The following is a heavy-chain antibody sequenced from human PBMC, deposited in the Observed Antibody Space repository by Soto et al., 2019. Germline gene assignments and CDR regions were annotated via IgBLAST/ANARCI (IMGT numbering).Heavy chain of an antibody. CDR3: VRGTRDCSTTSCYTPQGSFYYGMDV. V-gene: IGHV1-69*12. Sequence: GPVGEAGAGGGKPGSSVKVSRKASGSLFMEEGNNWGGPGPGPGAGGKGGDNPLVGKPNYAQKFRDRVTIKADEATSTAYMDLSSLRSDDTAIYYCVRGTRDCSTTSCYTPQGSFYYGMDVWGQGTTVSVSS. J-gene: IGHJ6*02. CDR2: DNPLVGKP. CDR1: GSLFMEEG. D-gene: IGHD2-2*02.